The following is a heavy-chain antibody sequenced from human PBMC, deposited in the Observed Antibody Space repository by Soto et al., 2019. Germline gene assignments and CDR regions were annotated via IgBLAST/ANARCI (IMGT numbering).Heavy chain of an antibody. D-gene: IGHD3-10*01. CDR1: GDSVSSNSAA. CDR3: AMSGITLVRGVIPDYYYYYYMDV. V-gene: IGHV6-1*01. CDR2: TYYRSKWYN. Sequence: SQTLSLTCAISGDSVSSNSAAWNWIRQSPSRGLEWLGRTYYRSKWYNDYAVSVKSRITINPDTSKNQFSLQLNSVTPEDTAVYYCAMSGITLVRGVIPDYYYYYYMDVWGKGTTVTVSS. J-gene: IGHJ6*03.